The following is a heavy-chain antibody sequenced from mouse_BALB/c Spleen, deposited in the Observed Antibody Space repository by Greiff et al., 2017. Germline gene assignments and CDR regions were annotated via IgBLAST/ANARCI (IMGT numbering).Heavy chain of an antibody. CDR2: IYPGSGST. V-gene: IGHV1S22*01. CDR1: GYTFTSYW. Sequence: LQQPGSELVRPGASVKLSCKASGYTFTSYWMHWVKQRHGQGLEWIGNIYPGSGSTNYDEKFKSKGTLTVDTSSSTAYMHLSSLTSEDSAVYYCTRGDGYYVDYWGQGTTLTVSS. D-gene: IGHD2-3*01. CDR3: TRGDGYYVDY. J-gene: IGHJ2*01.